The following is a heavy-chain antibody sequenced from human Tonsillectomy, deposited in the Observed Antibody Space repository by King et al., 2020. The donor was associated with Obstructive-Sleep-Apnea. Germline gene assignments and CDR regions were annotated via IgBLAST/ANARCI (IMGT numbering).Heavy chain of an antibody. Sequence: VQLVESGGGLVQPGRSLRLSCTASGFTFGDYAMIWFRQAPGKGLEWVGFIRSKAYGGTTEYAASVKGRFTISRDDSKSIAYLQMNSLKTEDTAVYYCTREGRMSDYDFWSGYTPFDYWGQGTLVTVSS. CDR1: GFTFGDYA. V-gene: IGHV3-49*03. CDR2: IRSKAYGGTT. CDR3: TREGRMSDYDFWSGYTPFDY. J-gene: IGHJ4*02. D-gene: IGHD3-3*01.